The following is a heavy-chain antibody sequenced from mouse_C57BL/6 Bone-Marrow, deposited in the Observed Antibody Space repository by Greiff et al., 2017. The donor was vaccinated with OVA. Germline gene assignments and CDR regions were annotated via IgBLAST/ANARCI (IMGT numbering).Heavy chain of an antibody. CDR1: GYTFTSYW. D-gene: IGHD1-1*01. V-gene: IGHV1-7*01. CDR2: INPSSGYP. CDR3: AYYYGSSYGY. J-gene: IGHJ2*01. Sequence: VQLQQSGAELAKPGASVKLSCKASGYTFTSYWMHWVKQRPGQGLEWIGYINPSSGYPSYNQKFKVKATLTADKSSSTAYMQLSSLTYEDSAVYYCAYYYGSSYGYWGQGTTLTVSS.